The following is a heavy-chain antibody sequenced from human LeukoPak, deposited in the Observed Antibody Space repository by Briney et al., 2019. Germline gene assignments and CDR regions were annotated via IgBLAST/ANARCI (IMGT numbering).Heavy chain of an antibody. CDR3: ARDFCSSTSCHFDY. CDR2: IHYSGST. CDR1: GGSIISYY. V-gene: IGHV4-59*01. J-gene: IGHJ4*02. D-gene: IGHD2-2*01. Sequence: SETLSLTCTVSGGSIISYYWSWIRQPPGKGLEWIGYIHYSGSTNYNPSLKSRVTISVDTSKNHFSLKLTSVTAADTAVYYCARDFCSSTSCHFDYWGQGTLVTVSS.